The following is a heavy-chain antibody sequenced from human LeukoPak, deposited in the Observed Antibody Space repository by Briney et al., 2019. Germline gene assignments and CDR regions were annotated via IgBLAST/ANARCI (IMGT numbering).Heavy chain of an antibody. D-gene: IGHD4-11*01. CDR2: ISTYGGST. J-gene: IGHJ4*02. CDR3: ARGLPPVMKYYFDY. CDR1: GFTFTNAW. V-gene: IGHV3-23*01. Sequence: GESLKISCAASGFTFTNAWMSWVRQAPGKGPEWVSAISTYGGSTYYADSVKGWFTISRDNSKNTLYLQMNSLRAEDTAMYYCARGLPPVMKYYFDYWGQGTLVTVSS.